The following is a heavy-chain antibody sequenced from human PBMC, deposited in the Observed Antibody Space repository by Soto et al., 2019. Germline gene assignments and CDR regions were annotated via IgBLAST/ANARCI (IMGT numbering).Heavy chain of an antibody. CDR2: IIPIFAAP. Sequence: QVQLVQSGAEVKKPGSSVKVSCKASGGTFSSFVISWVRQAPGQGPEWMGGIIPIFAAPNYAQNFQGRVTITADESTSTAYMELSSLRSDGTAVYYCASDRCSSTSCVDVWGQGTTVTVSS. CDR1: GGTFSSFV. V-gene: IGHV1-69*01. D-gene: IGHD2-2*01. J-gene: IGHJ6*02. CDR3: ASDRCSSTSCVDV.